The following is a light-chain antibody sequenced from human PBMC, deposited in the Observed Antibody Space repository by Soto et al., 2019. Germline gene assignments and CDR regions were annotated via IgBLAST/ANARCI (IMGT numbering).Light chain of an antibody. J-gene: IGKJ5*01. CDR2: DAS. CDR1: QSVSSY. V-gene: IGKV3-11*01. CDR3: QQRSNWPIA. Sequence: ETVLTQSPATLSLSPGERATLSCRASQSVSSYLAWYQQKFGQAPRLLIYDASNRATGIPARFSGSGSATDFTLTISRIEPEDFAVYYCQQRSNWPIAFGQGTRLEI.